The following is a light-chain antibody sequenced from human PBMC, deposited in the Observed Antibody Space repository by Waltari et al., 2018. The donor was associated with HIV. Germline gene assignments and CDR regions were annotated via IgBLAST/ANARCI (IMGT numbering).Light chain of an antibody. CDR1: SSDIGNYKY. CDR3: SSYTDSSVI. J-gene: IGLJ2*01. Sequence: QSALTQPASVSGSPGQSITISCTGASSDIGNYKYVSWHQHHPGIAPKLIIYEDNNRPSGVSNRFSGSKSGKTASLTISGLQAEDESDYYCSSYTDSSVIFGGGTKVTVL. V-gene: IGLV2-14*01. CDR2: EDN.